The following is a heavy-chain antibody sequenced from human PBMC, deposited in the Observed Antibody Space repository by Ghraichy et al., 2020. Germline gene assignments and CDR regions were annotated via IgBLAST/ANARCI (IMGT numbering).Heavy chain of an antibody. CDR2: INHSGST. CDR1: GGSFSGHY. Sequence: SETLSLTCAGYGGSFSGHYWSWIRQPPGKGLEWIGEINHSGSTNYNPSLKSRVTISVDTSKNQFSLKMSSVTAADTAVYYCARGQYYDVLNGYFQNYFDPWGQGTLVTVSS. CDR3: ARGQYYDVLNGYFQNYFDP. V-gene: IGHV4-34*01. J-gene: IGHJ5*02. D-gene: IGHD3-9*01.